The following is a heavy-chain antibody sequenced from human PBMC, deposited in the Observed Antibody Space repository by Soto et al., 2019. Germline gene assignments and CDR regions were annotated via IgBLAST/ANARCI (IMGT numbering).Heavy chain of an antibody. V-gene: IGHV3-33*01. CDR1: GFTFSSHG. D-gene: IGHD3-16*01. CDR3: ASEGVGGLAAVLGAYMDV. CDR2: IWYDGSNK. Sequence: SLRLSCAASGFTFSSHGMQWVRQAPGKGLEWVAVIWYDGSNKYYADSVKGRFTISRDNSKNTLYLQMNSLRAEDTAVYYCASEGVGGLAAVLGAYMDVWGKGTTVTVSS. J-gene: IGHJ6*03.